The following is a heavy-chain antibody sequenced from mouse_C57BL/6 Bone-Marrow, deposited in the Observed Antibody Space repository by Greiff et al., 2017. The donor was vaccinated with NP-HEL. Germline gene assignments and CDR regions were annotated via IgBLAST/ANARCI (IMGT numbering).Heavy chain of an antibody. J-gene: IGHJ4*01. CDR1: GFSLSTSGMG. Sequence: QVTLKECGPGILQSSQTLSLTCSFSGFSLSTSGMGVSWIRQPSGKGLEWLAHIYWDDDKRYNPSLKSRLTISKDTSRNQVFLKITSVDTADTATYYCARREGNGNWEDYYAMDYWGQGTSVTVSS. CDR2: IYWDDDK. V-gene: IGHV8-12*01. CDR3: ARREGNGNWEDYYAMDY. D-gene: IGHD2-1*01.